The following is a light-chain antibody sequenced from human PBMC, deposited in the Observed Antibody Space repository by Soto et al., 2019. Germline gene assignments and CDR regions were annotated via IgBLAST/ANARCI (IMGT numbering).Light chain of an antibody. V-gene: IGLV2-14*02. J-gene: IGLJ1*01. CDR2: EVT. CDR1: SSDVGTYNL. Sequence: QSVLAQPASVSGSPEQSITISCTGTSSDVGTYNLVSWYQQHPGKAPKLIIYEVTERPSGVSNRFSGSKSGNTASLTISGLQAEDEADYYCSSYTSSSTLVFGTGTKVTVL. CDR3: SSYTSSSTLV.